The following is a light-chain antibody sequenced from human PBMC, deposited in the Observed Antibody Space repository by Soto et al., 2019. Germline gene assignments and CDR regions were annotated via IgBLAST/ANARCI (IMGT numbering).Light chain of an antibody. CDR1: QSVLYSSNNKNH. CDR3: HQYYSLPWT. V-gene: IGKV4-1*01. CDR2: WVS. J-gene: IGKJ1*01. Sequence: DIVMTQSPDSLAVSLGERATINCKSSQSVLYSSNNKNHLGWYQQKPGQPPKLLIYWVSTRESGVPDRFSGSGSGTDFTLTISSLQAEDVAVYYWHQYYSLPWTFGQGTKVEIK.